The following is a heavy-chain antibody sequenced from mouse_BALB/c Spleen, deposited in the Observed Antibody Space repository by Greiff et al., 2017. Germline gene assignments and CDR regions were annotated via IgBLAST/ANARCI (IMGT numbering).Heavy chain of an antibody. CDR3: ARRQLGLRYYAMDY. CDR1: GYSFTGYN. CDR2: IDPYYGGT. J-gene: IGHJ4*01. D-gene: IGHD3-1*01. V-gene: IGHV1-39*01. Sequence: VHVKQSGPELEKPGASVKISCKASGYSFTGYNMNWVKQSNGKSLEWIGNIDPYYGGTSYNQKFKGKATLTVDKSSSTAYMQLKSLTSEDSAVYYCARRQLGLRYYAMDYWGQGTSVTVSS.